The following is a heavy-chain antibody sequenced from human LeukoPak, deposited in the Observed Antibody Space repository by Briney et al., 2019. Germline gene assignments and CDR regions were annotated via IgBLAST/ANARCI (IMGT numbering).Heavy chain of an antibody. CDR3: ARVQWELRGVGSYFEY. V-gene: IGHV3-7*01. Sequence: GGSLRLSCVVSGFTFSSYWMSWARQAPGKGLEWVANIKQDGSEKYYVDSVKGRFTMSRDNAKNSLYLQMNSLRAEDTAVYYCARVQWELRGVGSYFEYWGQGALVTVSS. J-gene: IGHJ4*02. CDR1: GFTFSSYW. D-gene: IGHD1-26*01. CDR2: IKQDGSEK.